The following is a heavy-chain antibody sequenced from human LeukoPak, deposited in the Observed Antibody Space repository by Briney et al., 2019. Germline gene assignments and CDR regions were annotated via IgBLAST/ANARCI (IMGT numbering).Heavy chain of an antibody. V-gene: IGHV1-18*01. J-gene: IGHJ6*02. Sequence: ASVKVSCKASGYTFTSYGISWVRQAPGQGLEWMGWISAYNGNTNYAQMLQGRVTMTTDTSASTAYMELRSLRSDDTAVYYCAREGGIPFLWFGELFHYYGMDVWGQGTTVTVSS. CDR3: AREGGIPFLWFGELFHYYGMDV. D-gene: IGHD3-10*01. CDR1: GYTFTSYG. CDR2: ISAYNGNT.